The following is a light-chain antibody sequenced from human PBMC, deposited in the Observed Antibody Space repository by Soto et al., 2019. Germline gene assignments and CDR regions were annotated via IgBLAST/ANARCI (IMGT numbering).Light chain of an antibody. CDR2: AAS. V-gene: IGKV1-39*01. CDR1: QSIMKY. CDR3: QQSYNSPWT. Sequence: DIQMTQSPSSLSASVGDRVTTTCRASQSIMKYLHWYQQKPGKVPKLLIYAASSLESGVPSRFSGSGSETDFSLTISSLQPEDFATYYCQQSYNSPWTFGPGTKVDIK. J-gene: IGKJ1*01.